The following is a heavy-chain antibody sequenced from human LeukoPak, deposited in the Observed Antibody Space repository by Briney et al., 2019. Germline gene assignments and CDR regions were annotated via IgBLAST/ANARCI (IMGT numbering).Heavy chain of an antibody. D-gene: IGHD3-10*01. Sequence: GGSLRLSCAASGFTFSSYAMHWVRQAPGKGLEWVAVISYDGSNKYYADSVKGRFTISRDNSKNTLYLQMNSLRAEDTAVYYCARDFSMVRGVPGPFDYWGQGTLVTVFS. CDR2: ISYDGSNK. V-gene: IGHV3-30-3*01. J-gene: IGHJ4*02. CDR1: GFTFSSYA. CDR3: ARDFSMVRGVPGPFDY.